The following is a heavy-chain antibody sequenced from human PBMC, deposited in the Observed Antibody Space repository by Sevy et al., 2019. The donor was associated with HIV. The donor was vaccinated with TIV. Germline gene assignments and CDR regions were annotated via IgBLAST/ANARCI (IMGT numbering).Heavy chain of an antibody. V-gene: IGHV3-23*01. CDR1: GFTFSSYA. J-gene: IGHJ6*02. Sequence: GGSLRLSCAASGFTFSSYAMSWVRQAPGKGLEWVSAISGSGGSTYYADSVEGRFTISRDNSKNTLYLQMNSLRAEDTAVYYCAKDMGYCSGGGSRCYYYGMDVWGQGTTVTVSS. CDR2: ISGSGGST. CDR3: AKDMGYCSGGGSRCYYYGMDV. D-gene: IGHD2-15*01.